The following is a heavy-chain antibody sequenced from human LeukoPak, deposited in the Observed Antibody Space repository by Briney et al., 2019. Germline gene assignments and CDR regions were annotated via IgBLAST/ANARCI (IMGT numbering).Heavy chain of an antibody. D-gene: IGHD6-19*01. V-gene: IGHV3-49*04. CDR1: GLTVGDYA. J-gene: IGHJ4*02. Sequence: GRSLRLSCTASGLTVGDYAMSWVRQAPGKGLEWVGLIRSKAYGGTTEYAASVKGRFTISRDDSKSIAYLQMNSLKTEDTAVYYCIRAGISYSSGWYGFDYWGQGTLVTVSS. CDR2: IRSKAYGGTT. CDR3: IRAGISYSSGWYGFDY.